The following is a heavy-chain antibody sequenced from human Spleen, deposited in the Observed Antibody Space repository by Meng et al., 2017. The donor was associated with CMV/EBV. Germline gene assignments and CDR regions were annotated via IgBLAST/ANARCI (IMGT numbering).Heavy chain of an antibody. J-gene: IGHJ5*02. CDR3: AREALYCVGGSRRCEPKFDP. D-gene: IGHD2-21*01. CDR2: FNPATGET. Sequence: FRRFRLYWVRQAPGQGLEWMGWFNPATGETHFVQNFQARVTMTTDTSASTAHMELRSLKFDDTGMYFCAREALYCVGGSRRCEPKFDPWGQGTLVTVSS. CDR1: FRRFR. V-gene: IGHV1-18*01.